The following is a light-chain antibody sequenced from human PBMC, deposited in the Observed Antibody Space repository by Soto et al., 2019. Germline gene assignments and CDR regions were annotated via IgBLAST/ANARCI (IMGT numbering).Light chain of an antibody. CDR1: QSVSSSY. CDR2: GAS. Sequence: EIVVTQSPGTLSLSPGERATLSCRASQSVSSSYLAWYQQEPGQAPRLLIYGASSRATGSPDRFNGSGSGTDFTLTISRLEPGDLAVYYCQQYGSSLFTFGPGTKVDIK. V-gene: IGKV3-20*01. CDR3: QQYGSSLFT. J-gene: IGKJ3*01.